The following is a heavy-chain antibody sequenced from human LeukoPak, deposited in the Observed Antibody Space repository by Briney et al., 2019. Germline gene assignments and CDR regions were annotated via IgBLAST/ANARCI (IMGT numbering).Heavy chain of an antibody. CDR3: TRDFPDFYDSSGAPSY. D-gene: IGHD3-22*01. CDR2: IRSKAYGGTT. CDR1: GFTFSNAW. V-gene: IGHV3-49*04. Sequence: PGGSLRLSCAASGFTFSNAWMNWVRQAPGKGLEWVGFIRSKAYGGTTEYAASVKGRFTISRDDSKSIAYLQMNSLKTEDTAVYYCTRDFPDFYDSSGAPSYWGQGTLVTVSS. J-gene: IGHJ4*02.